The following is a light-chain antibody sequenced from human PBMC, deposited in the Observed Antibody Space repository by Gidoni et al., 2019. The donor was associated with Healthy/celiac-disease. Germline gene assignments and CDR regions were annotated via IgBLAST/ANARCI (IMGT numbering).Light chain of an antibody. CDR3: QQYGSSPLS. CDR1: QSVSSSY. Sequence: TVLTQSPGTLSLSPGERATLSCRASQSVSSSYLAWYQQKPGQAPRLLIYGASSRATGIPDRFSGSGSGTDFTLTISRLEPADFAVYYCQQYGSSPLSFXGXTKVEIK. J-gene: IGKJ4*01. CDR2: GAS. V-gene: IGKV3-20*01.